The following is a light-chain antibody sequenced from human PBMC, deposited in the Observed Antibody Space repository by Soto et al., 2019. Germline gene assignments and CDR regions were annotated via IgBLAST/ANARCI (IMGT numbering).Light chain of an antibody. Sequence: QSALTQPASVSGSPGQSITISCTGTSSDVGSYNLVSWYQQHPGKAPKLMIYEGSKRPSGVSNRFSGSNSGNTASLTISGLQAEDEADYYCCSFAGLNTLLFGGGTKLTVL. CDR2: EGS. J-gene: IGLJ2*01. CDR1: SSDVGSYNL. CDR3: CSFAGLNTLL. V-gene: IGLV2-23*01.